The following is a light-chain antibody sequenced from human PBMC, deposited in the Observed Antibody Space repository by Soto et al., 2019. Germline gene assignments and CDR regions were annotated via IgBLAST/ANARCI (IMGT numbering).Light chain of an antibody. V-gene: IGKV1-33*01. CDR3: QQYDNLPA. CDR1: QDISNY. J-gene: IGKJ4*01. CDR2: DAS. Sequence: DIQMTQSQSSLSASVGDRVTITCQASQDISNYLNLYQQKPGKAPKLLIYDASNLETLVPSRFSGSGSGTDFTFTISSLQPEDIASYYCQQYDNLPAFGGGTKVDIK.